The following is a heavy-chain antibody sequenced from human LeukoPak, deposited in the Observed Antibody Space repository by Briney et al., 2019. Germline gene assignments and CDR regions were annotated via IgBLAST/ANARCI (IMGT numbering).Heavy chain of an antibody. CDR1: GGSIGSYY. CDR2: IYTSGST. CDR3: AREGGSSSWFLD. J-gene: IGHJ4*02. D-gene: IGHD6-13*01. Sequence: SETLSLTCTVSGGSIGSYYWSWIRQPAGKGLEWIGRIYTSGSTNYNPSLKSRVTISVDTSKNQFSLKLSSVTAADTAVYYCAREGGSSSWFLDWGQGTLVTVSS. V-gene: IGHV4-4*07.